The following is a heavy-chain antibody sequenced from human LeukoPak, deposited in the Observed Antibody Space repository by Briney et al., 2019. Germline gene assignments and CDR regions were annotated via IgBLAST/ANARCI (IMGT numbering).Heavy chain of an antibody. CDR3: ARDRYYFDY. CDR2: INHSGST. CDR1: GGSFSGYY. Sequence: PSETLSLTCGVCGGSFSGYYWSWIRQRPGKGLEWIGNINHSGSTDYNPSLKSRVTISVDTSKNQFSLKVTSVTAADTAVYYCARDRYYFDYWGQGTLVTVYS. V-gene: IGHV4-34*01. J-gene: IGHJ4*02.